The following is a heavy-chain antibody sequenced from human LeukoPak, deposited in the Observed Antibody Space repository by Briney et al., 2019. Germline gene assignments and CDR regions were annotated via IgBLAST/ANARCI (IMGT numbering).Heavy chain of an antibody. D-gene: IGHD6-19*01. Sequence: GASVKVSCKASGYTFTDFYMHWVRQAPGQGLEWLGWMNPKTGETRYGQNFQGRVTMTRDTSITTAYMELSSLRSDDTAVYYCAREAGDNTSNVWGQGTMVTVS. CDR2: MNPKTGET. J-gene: IGHJ3*01. V-gene: IGHV1-2*02. CDR1: GYTFTDFY. CDR3: AREAGDNTSNV.